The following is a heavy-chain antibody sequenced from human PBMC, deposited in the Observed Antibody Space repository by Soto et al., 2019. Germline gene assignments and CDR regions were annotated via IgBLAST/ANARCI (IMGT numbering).Heavy chain of an antibody. V-gene: IGHV3-7*01. J-gene: IGHJ4*02. CDR1: GFTFSSYW. CDR3: ARPRGPYGDYYYFDY. Sequence: GGSLRLSCAASGFTFSSYWMSWVRQAPGKGLEWVANIKQDGSEKYYVDSVKGRFTISRDNAKNSLYLQMNSLRAEDTAVYYCARPRGPYGDYYYFDYWGQGTLVTVSS. CDR2: IKQDGSEK. D-gene: IGHD4-17*01.